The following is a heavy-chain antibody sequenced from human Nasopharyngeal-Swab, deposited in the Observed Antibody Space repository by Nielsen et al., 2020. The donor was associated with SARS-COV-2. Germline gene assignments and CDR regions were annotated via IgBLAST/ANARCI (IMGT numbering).Heavy chain of an antibody. D-gene: IGHD4-17*01. Sequence: WIRQPPGKGLEWVSAISGSGGSTYYADSVKGRFTISRDNSKNTLYLQMNSRRAEDTAVYYCAKGIRYGDYVFDYWGQGTLVTVSS. J-gene: IGHJ4*02. CDR3: AKGIRYGDYVFDY. CDR2: ISGSGGST. V-gene: IGHV3-23*01.